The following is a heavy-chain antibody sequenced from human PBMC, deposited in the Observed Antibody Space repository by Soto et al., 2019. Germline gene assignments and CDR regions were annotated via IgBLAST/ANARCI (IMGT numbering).Heavy chain of an antibody. D-gene: IGHD6-13*01. J-gene: IGHJ4*02. CDR3: APRLVPAGLHS. Sequence: PGGSLRLSCAASGFTFSRYPMSWVRQAPGKGLEWVSGSMSSGDITYYADSVKGRFTISRDNSKNTLYLQMNNRRAEDTAVYYCAPRLVPAGLHSWGQGTLVTVSS. CDR1: GFTFSRYP. CDR2: SMSSGDIT. V-gene: IGHV3-23*01.